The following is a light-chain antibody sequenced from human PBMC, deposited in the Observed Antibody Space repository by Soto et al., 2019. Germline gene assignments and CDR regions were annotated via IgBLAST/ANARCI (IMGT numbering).Light chain of an antibody. J-gene: IGKJ1*01. V-gene: IGKV1-5*01. CDR1: QSISSW. Sequence: DIQMTQSPSTLSASVGNRVTITCRASQSISSWLAWYQQKPGIAPKLLIYDASSLEGGVPSRFSGSGSGTEFTLTISSLQPDDFATYYCQQYNSYSWTFGQGTRWIS. CDR2: DAS. CDR3: QQYNSYSWT.